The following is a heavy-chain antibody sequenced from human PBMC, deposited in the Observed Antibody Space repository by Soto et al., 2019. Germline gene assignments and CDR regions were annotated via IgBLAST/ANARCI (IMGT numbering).Heavy chain of an antibody. J-gene: IGHJ6*02. V-gene: IGHV4-34*01. D-gene: IGHD6-13*01. Sequence: PSETLSLTCAGYGGSFSGYYWSWIRQPPGKGLEWMGEINHSGSTNYNPSLKSRVTISVDTSKNQFSLKLISVTAADTAVYYSAFVSAAGYYYYDMDVWGQGTTVTVSS. CDR3: AFVSAAGYYYYDMDV. CDR1: GGSFSGYY. CDR2: INHSGST.